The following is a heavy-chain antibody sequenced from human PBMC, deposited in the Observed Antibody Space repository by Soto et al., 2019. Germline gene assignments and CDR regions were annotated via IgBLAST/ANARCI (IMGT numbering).Heavy chain of an antibody. CDR2: HYSGGST. Sequence: XGSLRLTSAFSGFSFSSNYVSWVRQAPGKGLEWVSVHYSGGSTYYADSVQGRFTISRDKSNNTLYLQMRRVRAEDTAVYFCARHRHTSGTVGATSPLDPWGQGTQVTVSS. V-gene: IGHV3-53*01. CDR1: GFSFSSNY. D-gene: IGHD1-26*01. CDR3: ARHRHTSGTVGATSPLDP. J-gene: IGHJ5*02.